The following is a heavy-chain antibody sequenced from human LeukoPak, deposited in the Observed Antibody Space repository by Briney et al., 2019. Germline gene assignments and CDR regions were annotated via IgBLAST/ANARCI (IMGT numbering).Heavy chain of an antibody. CDR2: INPTDDTT. D-gene: IGHD4-17*01. Sequence: GGSLRLSCAASGFTVSTYRMSWVRQAPGKGLQWVSAINPTDDTTYYADSVKGRFTISRDDSKNTLYLQMNSLRAEDTAVYYCARRVPYTVATDYWGPGTLVTVSS. CDR3: ARRVPYTVATDY. V-gene: IGHV3-23*01. J-gene: IGHJ4*02. CDR1: GFTVSTYR.